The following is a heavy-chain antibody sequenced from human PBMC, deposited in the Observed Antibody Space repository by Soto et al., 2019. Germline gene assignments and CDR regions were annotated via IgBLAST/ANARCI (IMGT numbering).Heavy chain of an antibody. D-gene: IGHD7-27*01. CDR1: GDSVSSNSAA. V-gene: IGHV6-1*01. CDR2: TYYRSKWYN. CDR3: ARVGLTGEVGYFDY. Sequence: KQSQTLSLTCAISGDSVSSNSAAWNWIRQSPSRGLEWLGRTYYRSKWYNDYAVSVKSRITINPNTSKNQFSLQLNSVTPEDTAVYYCARVGLTGEVGYFDYWGQGTLVTVSS. J-gene: IGHJ4*02.